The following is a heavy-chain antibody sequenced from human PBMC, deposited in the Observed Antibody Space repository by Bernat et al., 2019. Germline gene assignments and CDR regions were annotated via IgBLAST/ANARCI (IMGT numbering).Heavy chain of an antibody. CDR1: GYTFTSYA. J-gene: IGHJ6*02. V-gene: IGHV1-3*01. D-gene: IGHD3-10*01. CDR3: ARANSPLGDYYSGSDYNIDDDGVMDV. Sequence: QVQLVQSGAEVKKPGASVKVSCKASGYTFTSYAMHWVRQAPGQRLEWMGWINAGNGNTKYSQKFQGRVTITRDTSSSTAYMELSSLRSEDTAVYYCARANSPLGDYYSGSDYNIDDDGVMDVWGQGTTVTVSS. CDR2: INAGNGNT.